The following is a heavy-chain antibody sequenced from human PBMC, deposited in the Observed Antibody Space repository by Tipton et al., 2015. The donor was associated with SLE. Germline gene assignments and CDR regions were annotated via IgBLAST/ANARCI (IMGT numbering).Heavy chain of an antibody. V-gene: IGHV3-30*02. CDR3: AKDLYASGSLDF. D-gene: IGHD3-10*01. Sequence: SLRLSCAASGFTFSSYAMHWVRQAPGKRLEWVAFIQYDGSNKYYADSVKGRFTISRDNSKNTLYLQMISLRTEDTAVYCCAKDLYASGSLDFWGQGTLVTVSS. CDR2: IQYDGSNK. J-gene: IGHJ4*02. CDR1: GFTFSSYA.